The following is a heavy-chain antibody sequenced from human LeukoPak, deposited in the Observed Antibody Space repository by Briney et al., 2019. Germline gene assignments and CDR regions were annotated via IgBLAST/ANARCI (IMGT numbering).Heavy chain of an antibody. Sequence: PGGSLRLSCAASGCTFSNYVMHWVRQAPGKGLVWVSRVNSDGTTTHYAGPVKGLFAVFSDNSRNTLYLQMNSLRADDAAVYYCAKELDYTTYGYYFDYWGQGTLVTVSS. V-gene: IGHV3-74*01. D-gene: IGHD4-11*01. CDR2: VNSDGTTT. CDR1: GCTFSNYV. J-gene: IGHJ4*02. CDR3: AKELDYTTYGYYFDY.